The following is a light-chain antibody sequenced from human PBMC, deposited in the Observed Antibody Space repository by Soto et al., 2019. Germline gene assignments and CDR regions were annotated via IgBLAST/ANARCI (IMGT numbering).Light chain of an antibody. CDR3: QQYNNWPS. V-gene: IGKV3-15*01. CDR2: DIS. Sequence: EVVMTQSPATLSVSPGERATLSCRASQTVSRNLAWYQQRPGQAPRLLIYDISNRASGVPARFSGSGSEKEFTPTIRSLQSEDFAVYFCQQYNNWPSFGQGTRLEIK. J-gene: IGKJ5*01. CDR1: QTVSRN.